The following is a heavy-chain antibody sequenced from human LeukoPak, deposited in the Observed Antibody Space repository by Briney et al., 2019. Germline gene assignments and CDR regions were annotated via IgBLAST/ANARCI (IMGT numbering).Heavy chain of an antibody. D-gene: IGHD3-10*01. CDR1: GFTFGDYA. CDR3: TRDFTVTMVRLYGMDV. J-gene: IGHJ6*04. CDR2: IRSKAYGGTT. V-gene: IGHV3-49*04. Sequence: GGSLRLSCTASGFTFGDYAMSWVRQAPGKGLEWVGFIRSKAYGGTTEYAASVKGRFTISRDDSKSIAYLQMDSLKTEDTAVYYCTRDFTVTMVRLYGMDVWGKGTTVTVSS.